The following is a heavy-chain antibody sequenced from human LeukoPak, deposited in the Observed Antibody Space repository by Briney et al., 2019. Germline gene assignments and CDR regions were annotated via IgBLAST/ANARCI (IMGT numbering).Heavy chain of an antibody. D-gene: IGHD2-2*01. V-gene: IGHV3-74*01. CDR3: ARTYHGYGMDV. CDR1: GFTFSNYW. Sequence: PGGSLRLSCAASGFTFSNYWMHWVRQAPGKGLVWVSLINSDGSSTNYADSVQGRFTISRDNTKKTLYLQMNSLRAEDTAVYYRARTYHGYGMDVWGQGTTVTVSS. J-gene: IGHJ6*02. CDR2: INSDGSST.